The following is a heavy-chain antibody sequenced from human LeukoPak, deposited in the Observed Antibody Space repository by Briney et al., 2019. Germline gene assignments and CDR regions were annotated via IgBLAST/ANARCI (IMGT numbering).Heavy chain of an antibody. V-gene: IGHV4-59*01. Sequence: SETLSLTCTVSGGSISNYYWSWIRQPPGKGLEWIGYIHYSGSTNYNPSLKSRVTISVDTSKNQFSLKLSSVTAADTAVYYCARDGGCSGGSCYPYWGQGTLVTVSS. CDR2: IHYSGST. CDR1: GGSISNYY. D-gene: IGHD2-15*01. CDR3: ARDGGCSGGSCYPY. J-gene: IGHJ4*02.